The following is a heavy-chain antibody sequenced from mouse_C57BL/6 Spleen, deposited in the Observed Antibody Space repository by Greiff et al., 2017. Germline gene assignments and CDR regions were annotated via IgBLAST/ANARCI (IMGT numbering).Heavy chain of an antibody. CDR2: IHPNSGST. V-gene: IGHV1-64*01. CDR3: ARSTTGVATRGDYLYY. D-gene: IGHD1-1*01. Sequence: QVQLKESGAELVKPGASVKLSCTASGYTFTSYWMHWVKQRPGQGLEWIGMIHPNSGSTNYNEKFKSKATLTVDKSSSTAYMQLSSLTSEDSAVYYDARSTTGVATRGDYLYYWGQGTTLTVSS. J-gene: IGHJ2*01. CDR1: GYTFTSYW.